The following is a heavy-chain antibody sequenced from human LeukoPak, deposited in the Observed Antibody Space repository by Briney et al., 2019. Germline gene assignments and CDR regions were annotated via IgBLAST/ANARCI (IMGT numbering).Heavy chain of an antibody. V-gene: IGHV4-30-4*08. CDR1: GGSISSGGYY. CDR2: IYYSGST. Sequence: ASETLSLTCTVSGGSISSGGYYWSWIRQPPGKGLEWIGYIYYSGSTYYNPSLKSRVTISVDTSKNQFSLKLSSVTAADTAVYYCASRRGAGIGGLDYWGQGTLVTVSS. J-gene: IGHJ4*02. D-gene: IGHD3-3*01. CDR3: ASRRGAGIGGLDY.